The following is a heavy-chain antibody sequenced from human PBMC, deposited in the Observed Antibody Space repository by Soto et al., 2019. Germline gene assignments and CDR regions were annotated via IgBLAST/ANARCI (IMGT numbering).Heavy chain of an antibody. Sequence: SETLSLTCIVSGVSISTYHWSWIRQPAGKGLEWIGRMHTSGSTNYNPSLKSRVSMSVDTSKNHFSLKVSSVTAADTAVYYCAREPLSTPFDYWGQGTLVTVSS. CDR2: MHTSGST. D-gene: IGHD4-17*01. CDR3: AREPLSTPFDY. CDR1: GVSISTYH. J-gene: IGHJ4*02. V-gene: IGHV4-4*07.